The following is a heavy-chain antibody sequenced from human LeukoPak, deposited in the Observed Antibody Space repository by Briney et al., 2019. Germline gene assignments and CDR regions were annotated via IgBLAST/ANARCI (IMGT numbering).Heavy chain of an antibody. Sequence: PSETLSLTCTVSSGSINTYYWSWIRQPPGKGLEWIGYIYYSGSTNYNPSLKSRVTISVDTSKNQFSLKLSSVTAADTAVYYCAREYYGSGVLDPWGQGTLVTVSS. CDR1: SGSINTYY. CDR2: IYYSGST. CDR3: AREYYGSGVLDP. J-gene: IGHJ5*02. V-gene: IGHV4-59*01. D-gene: IGHD3-10*01.